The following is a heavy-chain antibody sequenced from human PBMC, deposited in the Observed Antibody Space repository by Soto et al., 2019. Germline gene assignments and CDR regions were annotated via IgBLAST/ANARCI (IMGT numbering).Heavy chain of an antibody. J-gene: IGHJ6*02. D-gene: IGHD4-17*01. CDR2: IIPIFGTA. CDR1: GGTFSSYA. CDR3: ARGGDYGGPRGYYYGMDV. V-gene: IGHV1-69*13. Sequence: SVKVSCKASGGTFSSYAISWVRQAPGQGLEWMGGIIPIFGTANYAQKFQGRVTITADESTSTAYMELSSLRSEDTAVYYCARGGDYGGPRGYYYGMDVWGQGTTVTGSS.